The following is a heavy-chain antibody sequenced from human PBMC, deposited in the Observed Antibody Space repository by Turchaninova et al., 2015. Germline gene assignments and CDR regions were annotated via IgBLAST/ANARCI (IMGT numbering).Heavy chain of an antibody. D-gene: IGHD6-19*01. Sequence: EVRLVESGGGLVSPGGSLRLSCAASGFTFSHYWLGWVRPPPGRGLEWVANMKPGGRETNYVVSGKGRFTISRDNAKSSLFLQMNSLRPEDTAVYYCTRDASGWSNYWGQGTLVTVSS. CDR1: GFTFSHYW. CDR3: TRDASGWSNY. CDR2: MKPGGRET. J-gene: IGHJ4*02. V-gene: IGHV3-7*01.